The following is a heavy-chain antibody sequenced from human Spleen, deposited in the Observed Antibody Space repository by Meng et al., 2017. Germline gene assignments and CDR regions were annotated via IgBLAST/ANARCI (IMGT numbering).Heavy chain of an antibody. D-gene: IGHD2-8*01. J-gene: IGHJ4*02. Sequence: GGSLRLSCAASGFTVSSNEMSWVRQAPGKGLEWVSSISGGSTYYADSRKGRFTISRDNSKNTLHLQMNSLRAEDTAVYYCARANGRFSNYQIDYWGQGTLVTVSS. V-gene: IGHV3-38-3*01. CDR3: ARANGRFSNYQIDY. CDR1: GFTVSSNE. CDR2: ISGGST.